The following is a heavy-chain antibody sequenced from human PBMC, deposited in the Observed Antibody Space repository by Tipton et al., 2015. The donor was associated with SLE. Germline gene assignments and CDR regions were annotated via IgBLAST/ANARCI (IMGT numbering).Heavy chain of an antibody. Sequence: TLSLTCAVYGGSFSGYFWSWIRQPPGKGLEWIGGINHSGNTNYNPSLKSRVTISVDTSKNQFSLKLSSVTAADTAVYYCAKEGGEPVDSYYYYMDVWGKGTTVTVSS. J-gene: IGHJ6*03. CDR1: GGSFSGYF. D-gene: IGHD3-16*01. V-gene: IGHV4-34*01. CDR3: AKEGGEPVDSYYYYMDV. CDR2: INHSGNT.